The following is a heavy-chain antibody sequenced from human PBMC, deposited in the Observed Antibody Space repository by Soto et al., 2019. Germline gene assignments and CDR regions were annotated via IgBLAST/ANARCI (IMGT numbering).Heavy chain of an antibody. CDR2: IYSGGST. CDR3: ASSSGCSGGSCYSYYYYGMDV. Sequence: EVQLVETGGGLIQPGGSLRLSCAASGFTVSSNYMSWVRQAPGKGLEWVSVIYSGGSTYYADSVKGRFTISRDNSKNTLYLQMNSLRAEDTAVYYCASSSGCSGGSCYSYYYYGMDVWGQGTTVTVSS. D-gene: IGHD2-15*01. V-gene: IGHV3-53*02. J-gene: IGHJ6*02. CDR1: GFTVSSNY.